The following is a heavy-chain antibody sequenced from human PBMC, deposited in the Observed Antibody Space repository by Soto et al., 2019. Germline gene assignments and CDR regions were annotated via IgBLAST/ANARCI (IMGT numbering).Heavy chain of an antibody. CDR2: IYPGDSDT. Sequence: XGSLKIFWRGSGDSYTNYLLVWVRQMPGKGVEWMGIIYPGDSDTIYSPSFQGQVTISADKSISTAYLQWSSLKASDAAMYYCARLVRYSYGRLLTGMDLWGQGTTVTVSS. CDR3: ARLVRYSYGRLLTGMDL. CDR1: GDSYTNYL. V-gene: IGHV5-51*01. D-gene: IGHD5-18*01. J-gene: IGHJ6*02.